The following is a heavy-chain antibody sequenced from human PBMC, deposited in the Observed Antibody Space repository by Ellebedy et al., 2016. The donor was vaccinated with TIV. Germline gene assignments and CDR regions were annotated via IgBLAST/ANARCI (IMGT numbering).Heavy chain of an antibody. CDR2: VSTNNGNT. Sequence: AASVKVSCKASGYAFTNYGLSWVRQAPGQGLEWMGWVSTNNGNTNYAQKFQGRVTMTTDTSTSTAYMDLRSLRSDDTAVYYCARTSDSSTYYQYYYGVDVWGQGTTVTVSS. J-gene: IGHJ6*02. CDR3: ARTSDSSTYYQYYYGVDV. CDR1: GYAFTNYG. D-gene: IGHD3-22*01. V-gene: IGHV1-18*04.